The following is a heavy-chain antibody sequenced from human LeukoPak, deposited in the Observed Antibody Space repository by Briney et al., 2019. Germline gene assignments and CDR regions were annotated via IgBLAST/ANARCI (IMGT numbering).Heavy chain of an antibody. CDR1: GCTISSSV. CDR3: AKVPTRFGRYFDL. J-gene: IGHJ2*01. CDR2: ISGSGGST. Sequence: GGSLRLSCTVSGCTISSSVRRWCRQAPGKGLEWVSAISGSGGSTYYADSVKGRFTISRDNSKNTLYLQMNSLRAEDTAVYYCAKVPTRFGRYFDLWGRGTLVTVSS. V-gene: IGHV3-23*01. D-gene: IGHD3-16*01.